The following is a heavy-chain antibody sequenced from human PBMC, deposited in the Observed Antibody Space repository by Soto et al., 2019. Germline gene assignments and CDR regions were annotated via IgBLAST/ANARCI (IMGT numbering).Heavy chain of an antibody. D-gene: IGHD3-22*01. V-gene: IGHV4-31*03. CDR1: GGSISSGGYY. Sequence: NPSETLSLTCTVSGGSISSGGYYWSWIRQHPGKGLEWIGYIYYSGSTYYNPSLKSRVTISVDTSKNQFSLKLSSVTAADTAVYYCARLSQYYYDSSGYPFNWFDPWGQGTLVTVSS. CDR2: IYYSGST. CDR3: ARLSQYYYDSSGYPFNWFDP. J-gene: IGHJ5*02.